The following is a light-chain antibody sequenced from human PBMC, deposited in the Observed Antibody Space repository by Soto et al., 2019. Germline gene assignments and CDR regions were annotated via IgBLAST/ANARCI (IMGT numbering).Light chain of an antibody. J-gene: IGKJ1*01. V-gene: IGKV3-11*01. CDR1: QSLSSN. CDR3: QQRSNWPRT. CDR2: DVS. Sequence: EIVMTQSPATLSVSPGERATLSCRASQSLSSNLAWYQQKPGQAPRLLIYDVSNRATGIPARFSGSGSGTDFTLTISSLEPEAFAVYYCQQRSNWPRTFGQGTKVEIK.